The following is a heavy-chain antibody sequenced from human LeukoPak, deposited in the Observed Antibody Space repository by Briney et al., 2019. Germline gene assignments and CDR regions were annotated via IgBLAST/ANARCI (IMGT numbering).Heavy chain of an antibody. CDR1: GGSISSYY. Sequence: SETLSLTCAVYGGSISSYYWSWIRQPPGKGLEWIGYIYYSGSTNYNPSLKSRVTISVDTSKNQFSLKLSSVTAADTAVYYCASHLYDFWSGYYYWGQGTLVTVSS. CDR3: ASHLYDFWSGYYY. V-gene: IGHV4-59*08. J-gene: IGHJ4*02. CDR2: IYYSGST. D-gene: IGHD3-3*01.